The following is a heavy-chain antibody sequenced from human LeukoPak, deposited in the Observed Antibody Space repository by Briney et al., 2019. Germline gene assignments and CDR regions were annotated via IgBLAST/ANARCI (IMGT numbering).Heavy chain of an antibody. V-gene: IGHV4-39*01. Sequence: SDPLSLTCTVSGRSLRSKNYYGRWIRHSPGKGLEWIGSISYSGSPYYNPSVKSRITMSVDTSSNQFALRLFSVTAADTAVYFCARLLSYDVLTDNYYKYYMDVWGKGTKVTVSS. CDR3: ARLLSYDVLTDNYYKYYMDV. D-gene: IGHD3-9*01. J-gene: IGHJ6*03. CDR1: GRSLRSKNYY. CDR2: ISYSGSP.